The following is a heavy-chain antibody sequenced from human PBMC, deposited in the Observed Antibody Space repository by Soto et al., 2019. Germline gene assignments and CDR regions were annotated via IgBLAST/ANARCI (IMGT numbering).Heavy chain of an antibody. D-gene: IGHD5-12*01. CDR2: ISYDGSNK. V-gene: IGHV3-30-3*01. Sequence: QVQLVESGGGVVQPGRSLRLSCAASGFTFSSYAMHWVRQAPGKGLEWVAVISYDGSNKYYADSVKGRFTISRDNSKNTLYLQMNSLRAEDTAVYYCARVAVEMATIHVFDYWGQGTLVNVSS. J-gene: IGHJ4*02. CDR3: ARVAVEMATIHVFDY. CDR1: GFTFSSYA.